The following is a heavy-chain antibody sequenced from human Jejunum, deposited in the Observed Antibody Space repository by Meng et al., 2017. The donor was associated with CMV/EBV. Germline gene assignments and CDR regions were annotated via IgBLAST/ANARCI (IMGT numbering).Heavy chain of an antibody. D-gene: IGHD4-23*01. CDR3: AKDGGTYSGGFAY. CDR1: GVTFSNYV. Sequence: SGVTFSNYVMSWVRQAPGKGLEWVSSISSSGGSTYYADSVKGRFTISRHSFKNTLYLQMNSLRAEDTAVYYCAKDGGTYSGGFAYWGQGTLVTVSS. J-gene: IGHJ4*02. V-gene: IGHV3-23*01. CDR2: ISSSGGST.